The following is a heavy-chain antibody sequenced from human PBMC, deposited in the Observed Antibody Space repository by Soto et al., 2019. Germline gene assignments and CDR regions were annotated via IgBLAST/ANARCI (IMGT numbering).Heavy chain of an antibody. J-gene: IGHJ3*02. D-gene: IGHD2-21*01. CDR1: GYTFTSYY. Sequence: ASVKVSCKASGYTFTSYYMHWVRQAPGQGLEWMGIINPSGGSTSYAQKFQGRVTMNRDTSTSTVDMELSSLRSEDTAVYYCARDLPPSGGEPYAFDIWGQGTMVTVSS. CDR3: ARDLPPSGGEPYAFDI. CDR2: INPSGGST. V-gene: IGHV1-46*03.